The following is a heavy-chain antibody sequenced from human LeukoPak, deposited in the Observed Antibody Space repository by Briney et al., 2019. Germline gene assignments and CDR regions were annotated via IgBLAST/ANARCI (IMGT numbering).Heavy chain of an antibody. CDR2: ISYDGSNK. CDR1: GFTFSSYG. CDR3: AKEGVAPYFDL. D-gene: IGHD3-3*01. Sequence: GGSLRLSCAASGFTFSSYGMHWVRQAPGKGLEWVAVISYDGSNKYYADSVKGRFTISRDNSKNTLYLQMSSLRAEDTAVYYCAKEGVAPYFDLWGRGTLVTVSS. J-gene: IGHJ2*01. V-gene: IGHV3-30*18.